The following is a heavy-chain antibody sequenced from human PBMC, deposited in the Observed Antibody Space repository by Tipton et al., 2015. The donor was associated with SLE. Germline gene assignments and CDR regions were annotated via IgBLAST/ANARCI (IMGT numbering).Heavy chain of an antibody. D-gene: IGHD1-1*01. CDR3: ARVCAWDDGRAHYYFDY. Sequence: TLSLTCTVSGGSMTGYYWSWIRQPAGKGLEWIGRIFSSGSTNYSPSLKSRVTMSIDTSENQFSLKLSSVTAADTAIYYCARVCAWDDGRAHYYFDYWGQGTLVTVSS. J-gene: IGHJ4*02. CDR2: IFSSGST. V-gene: IGHV4-4*07. CDR1: GGSMTGYY.